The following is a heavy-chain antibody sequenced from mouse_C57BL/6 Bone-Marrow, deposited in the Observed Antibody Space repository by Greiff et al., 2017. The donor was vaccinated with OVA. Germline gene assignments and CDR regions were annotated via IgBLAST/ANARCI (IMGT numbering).Heavy chain of an antibody. V-gene: IGHV14-2*01. CDR1: GFNIKDYY. CDR3: ARSVITTVVAPNYVDY. Sequence: VQLQQSGAELVKPGASVKLSCTASGFNIKDYYMHWVKQRPEQGLEWIGRIDPEDGETKYAPKFQGKATITADTSSNTAYLQLSSLTSEATAVYYCARSVITTVVAPNYVDYWGQGTTLTVSS. D-gene: IGHD1-1*01. CDR2: IDPEDGET. J-gene: IGHJ2*01.